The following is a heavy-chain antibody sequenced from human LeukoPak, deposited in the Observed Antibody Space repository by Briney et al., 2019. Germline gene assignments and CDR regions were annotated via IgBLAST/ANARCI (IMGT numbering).Heavy chain of an antibody. Sequence: SETLSLTCTVSGGSISPYFWSWMRQTPGKGLEWVGYISYTGSTNSNPALKSRVTISLDPSKNQFSLQLTSVTAADTAVYYCARDDYRGVTNFDPWGQGTLVTLS. CDR2: ISYTGST. CDR1: GGSISPYF. V-gene: IGHV4-59*01. CDR3: ARDDYRGVTNFDP. D-gene: IGHD3-10*01. J-gene: IGHJ5*02.